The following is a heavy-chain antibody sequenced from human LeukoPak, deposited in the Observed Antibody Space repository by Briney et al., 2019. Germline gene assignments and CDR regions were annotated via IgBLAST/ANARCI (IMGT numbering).Heavy chain of an antibody. J-gene: IGHJ4*02. CDR3: ARLIGFWSGYLGY. D-gene: IGHD3-3*01. CDR2: IYYSGST. Sequence: SETLSLTCTVSGYSISSGYYWGWIRQPPGKGLEWIGSIYYSGSTYYNPSLKSRVTISVDTSKNQFSLKLSSVTAADTAVYYCARLIGFWSGYLGYWGQGTLVTVSS. V-gene: IGHV4-38-2*02. CDR1: GYSISSGYY.